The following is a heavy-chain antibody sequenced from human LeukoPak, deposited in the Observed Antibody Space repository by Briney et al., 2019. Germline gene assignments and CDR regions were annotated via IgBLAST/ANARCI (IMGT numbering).Heavy chain of an antibody. D-gene: IGHD3-9*01. Sequence: GGSLRLSCAASGFTFSDYYMSWIRQAPGKGLEWVSYISSSGSTIYYADSVKGRFTISRDNAKNSLYLQMNSLRAEDTAVYYCARGMGILTGYYKADYYYYGMDVWGQGTTVTVSS. CDR2: ISSSGSTI. J-gene: IGHJ6*02. CDR1: GFTFSDYY. V-gene: IGHV3-11*01. CDR3: ARGMGILTGYYKADYYYYGMDV.